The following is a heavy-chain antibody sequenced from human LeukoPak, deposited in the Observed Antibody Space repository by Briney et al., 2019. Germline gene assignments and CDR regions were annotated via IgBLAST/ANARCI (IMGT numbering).Heavy chain of an antibody. J-gene: IGHJ4*02. V-gene: IGHV1-2*02. CDR2: INPNSGGT. CDR1: GYSFTGYY. Sequence: ASVKVSCKASGYSFTGYYLHWVRQAPGQGLEWMGWINPNSGGTNYAQKFQGRVTMTRDTSISTAYMELSRLRSDDTAFYYCAMVREGYFDYWGQGTLVTVSS. D-gene: IGHD3-10*01. CDR3: AMVREGYFDY.